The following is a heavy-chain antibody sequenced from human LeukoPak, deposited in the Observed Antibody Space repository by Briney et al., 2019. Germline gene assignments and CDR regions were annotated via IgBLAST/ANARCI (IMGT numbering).Heavy chain of an antibody. CDR1: GFTFSSYS. CDR3: ARDLTVVTPNAFDI. V-gene: IGHV3-21*01. CDR2: ISSSSSYI. J-gene: IGHJ3*02. D-gene: IGHD4-23*01. Sequence: GRSLRLSCAASGFTFSSYSMNWVRQAPGKGLEWVSSISSSSSYIYYADSVKGRFTISRDNAKNSLYLQMNSLRAEDTAVYYCARDLTVVTPNAFDIWGQGTMVTVSS.